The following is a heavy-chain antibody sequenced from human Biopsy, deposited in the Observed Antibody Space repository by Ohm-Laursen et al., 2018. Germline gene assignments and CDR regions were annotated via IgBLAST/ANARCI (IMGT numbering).Heavy chain of an antibody. V-gene: IGHV4-31*03. Sequence: TLSLTCTVSGGSISSGGYYWSWIRQHPGKGLEWIGYIYYSGSTYYNPSLKSRVDISLDTSKNQFSLKLNSLTAADPAVYYCAGREGLPLGEFPELDGWGQGTTVTVSS. CDR2: IYYSGST. CDR3: AGREGLPLGEFPELDG. D-gene: IGHD3-16*01. J-gene: IGHJ6*02. CDR1: GGSISSGGYY.